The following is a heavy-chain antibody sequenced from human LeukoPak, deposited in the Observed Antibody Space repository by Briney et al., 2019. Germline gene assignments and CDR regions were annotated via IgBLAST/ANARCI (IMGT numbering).Heavy chain of an antibody. V-gene: IGHV1-18*01. Sequence: ASVEVSCKASGYTFTSYGISWVRQAPGQGLEWMGWISAYNGNTNYAQKFQGRVTITTDESTSTAYMELSSLRSEDTAVYYCARAPLEDYDFWSGPEDYWGQGTLVTVSS. J-gene: IGHJ4*02. D-gene: IGHD3-3*01. CDR2: ISAYNGNT. CDR3: ARAPLEDYDFWSGPEDY. CDR1: GYTFTSYG.